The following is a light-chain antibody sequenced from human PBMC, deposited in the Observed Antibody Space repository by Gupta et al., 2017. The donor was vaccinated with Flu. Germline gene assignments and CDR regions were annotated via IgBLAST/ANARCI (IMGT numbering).Light chain of an antibody. J-gene: IGLJ2*01. CDR3: GAWDSSRSAGL. V-gene: IGLV1-51*02. CDR1: ISNIENDY. Sequence: KVTISCSGSISNIENDYVSWYQQLPGTAPKLLIYENNKRPSGMPDRFSGSKSGTSATLGITGLQTGDEADYYCGAWDSSRSAGLFGGGTKLTVL. CDR2: ENN.